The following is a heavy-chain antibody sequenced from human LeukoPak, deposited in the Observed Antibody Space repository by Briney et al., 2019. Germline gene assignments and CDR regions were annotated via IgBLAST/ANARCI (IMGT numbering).Heavy chain of an antibody. D-gene: IGHD3-22*01. CDR1: EDSINTYY. V-gene: IGHV4-59*01. CDR2: IYHSGST. CDR3: ARVRWLHAYYSYYYMDV. Sequence: SETLSLTCTVSEDSINTYYWSWIRQPPGKGLEWIGYIYHSGSTNYNPSLRSRVTISVDTSKSQLSLKLNSVTAADTAVYFCARVRWLHAYYSYYYMDVWGRGTTVTVSS. J-gene: IGHJ6*03.